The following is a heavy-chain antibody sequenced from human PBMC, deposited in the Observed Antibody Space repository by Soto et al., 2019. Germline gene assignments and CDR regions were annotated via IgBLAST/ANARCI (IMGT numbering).Heavy chain of an antibody. J-gene: IGHJ4*02. V-gene: IGHV4-59*08. CDR1: NGPISSYY. Sequence: PSETLSLTCTVSNGPISSYYWSWIRQPPGKGLEWIAYISYSGRTTYNPSLKSRVTMSLDTSKSQFSLKLSSVTAADSAVYYCARLVYDSSGYRPGWGQGTLVTVSS. CDR3: ARLVYDSSGYRPG. CDR2: ISYSGRT. D-gene: IGHD3-22*01.